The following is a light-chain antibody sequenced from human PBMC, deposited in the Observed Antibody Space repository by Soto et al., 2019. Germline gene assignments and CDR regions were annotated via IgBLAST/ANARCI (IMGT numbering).Light chain of an antibody. CDR2: GAS. CDR3: QRYDSLRT. Sequence: EILLTQFPATLSLSPGERAPLCCRASQSVRSNFLAWYQQKPGQAPRLLIYGASNRATGIPDRFSGSGSGTDFTLTITRLEPEDFAMYYCQRYDSLRTFGQGTKVDIK. CDR1: QSVRSNF. V-gene: IGKV3-20*01. J-gene: IGKJ1*01.